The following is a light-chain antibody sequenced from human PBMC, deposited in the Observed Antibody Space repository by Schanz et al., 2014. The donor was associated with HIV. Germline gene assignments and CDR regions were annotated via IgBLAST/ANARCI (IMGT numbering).Light chain of an antibody. CDR3: QQYGNSPRT. CDR2: DTS. CDR1: QSVGTI. Sequence: EIVLTQSPATLSVSPGERATLSCRASQSVGTILAWYQQKPGQAPRLLIYDTSNRAPGTPARFSGSGSGTDFTLTISSLEPEDFAVYYCQQYGNSPRTFGQGTKLEIK. V-gene: IGKV3-11*01. J-gene: IGKJ2*02.